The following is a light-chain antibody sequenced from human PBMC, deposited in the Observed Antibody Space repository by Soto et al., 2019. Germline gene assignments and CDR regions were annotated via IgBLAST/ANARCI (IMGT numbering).Light chain of an antibody. CDR1: SSNIGDNT. V-gene: IGLV1-44*01. Sequence: QSVLTQPPSASGTPGQRVTISCSGSSSNIGDNTVNWYQKLPGTAPKLLIYNNSQRPSGVPARFSGSKSGTSASLAISGLQSEDEADYYCAAWDDSLNGVVFGGGTQLTVL. CDR3: AAWDDSLNGVV. J-gene: IGLJ2*01. CDR2: NNS.